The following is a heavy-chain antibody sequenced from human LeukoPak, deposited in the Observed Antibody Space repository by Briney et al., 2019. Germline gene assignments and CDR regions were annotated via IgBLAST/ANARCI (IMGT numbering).Heavy chain of an antibody. CDR3: ARYIHPQGLIGYAMDV. CDR1: GYTFTSYY. V-gene: IGHV1-69*02. J-gene: IGHJ6*02. D-gene: IGHD2-8*01. CDR2: IIVILGKV. Sequence: SVKVSCKASGYTFTSYYMHWVGQAPGQGLEWMGRIIVILGKVNYAQKFQGRLTITADKSTRTAYMDLSNLASAHTAIYFCARYIHPQGLIGYAMDVWGQGTTVIVSS.